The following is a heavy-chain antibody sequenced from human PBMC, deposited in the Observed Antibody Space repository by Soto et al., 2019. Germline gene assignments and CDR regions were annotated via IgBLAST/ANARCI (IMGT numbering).Heavy chain of an antibody. D-gene: IGHD3-22*01. CDR1: GYTFTSSG. Sequence: ASVKVSCKASGYTFTSSGISWVRQAPGQGLEWMGWISCYNGNTNYAQNLQGRVTMTTDTSTSTAYRELRSLRSDDTAVYYCARVPYYYDSSGYYYFDYWGQGTLVTVSS. J-gene: IGHJ4*01. V-gene: IGHV1-18*01. CDR3: ARVPYYYDSSGYYYFDY. CDR2: ISCYNGNT.